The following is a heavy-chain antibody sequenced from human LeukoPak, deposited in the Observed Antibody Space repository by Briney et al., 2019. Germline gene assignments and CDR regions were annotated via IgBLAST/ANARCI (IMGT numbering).Heavy chain of an antibody. CDR2: IYHSGST. Sequence: PSGTLSLTCAVSGGSISSSNWWSWVRQPPGKGLEWIGEIYHSGSTNYNPSLKSRVTISVDKSKNQFSLKLSSVTAADTAVYYCARSGVVPAATARDGGYNWFDPWGQGTLVTVSS. V-gene: IGHV4-4*02. J-gene: IGHJ5*02. D-gene: IGHD2-2*01. CDR3: ARSGVVPAATARDGGYNWFDP. CDR1: GGSISSSNW.